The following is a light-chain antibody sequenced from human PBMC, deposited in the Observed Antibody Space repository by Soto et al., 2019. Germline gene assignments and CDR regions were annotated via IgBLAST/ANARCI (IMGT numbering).Light chain of an antibody. V-gene: IGKV3-20*01. CDR3: QQYGSSPQT. Sequence: EIVLTQSPAILSLSPGERATLSCRASQSVSSSYLAWYQQRPGQAPRLLIYGASTRATGIPDRFSGSGSGTDFTIAISRLEPEDFAVYYCQQYGSSPQTFGQGTKVEIK. CDR1: QSVSSSY. CDR2: GAS. J-gene: IGKJ1*01.